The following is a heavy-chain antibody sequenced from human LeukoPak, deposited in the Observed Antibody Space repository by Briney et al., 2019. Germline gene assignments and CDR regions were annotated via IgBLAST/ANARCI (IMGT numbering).Heavy chain of an antibody. D-gene: IGHD1-26*01. CDR3: ARDFLSGSYCDY. CDR1: GSTFSSYS. CDR2: LSCSSSYI. V-gene: IGHV3-21*01. J-gene: IGHJ4*02. Sequence: GGSLRLSCAASGSTFSSYSMIWVRQAPGKGLEWVSSLSCSSSYIYYADSVKGRITISRDNAKNSLYLQMNSLRAEDTAVYYCARDFLSGSYCDYWGQGTLVTVSS.